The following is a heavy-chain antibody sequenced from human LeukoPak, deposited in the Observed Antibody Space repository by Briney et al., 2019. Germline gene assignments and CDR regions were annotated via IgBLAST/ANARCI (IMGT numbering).Heavy chain of an antibody. J-gene: IGHJ4*02. CDR1: GFTFSSYA. D-gene: IGHD1-26*01. Sequence: GGSLRLSCAASGFTFSSYAMSWVREAPGKGLEWVSAISGSGGSAYYADSVKGRFTISRDNSKNTLYLQMNSLRAEDTAVYYCAKERELMGARDLLYWGQGTLVTVSS. V-gene: IGHV3-23*01. CDR2: ISGSGGSA. CDR3: AKERELMGARDLLY.